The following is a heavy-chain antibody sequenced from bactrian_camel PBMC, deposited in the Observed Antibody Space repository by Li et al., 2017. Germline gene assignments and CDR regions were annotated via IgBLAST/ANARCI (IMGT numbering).Heavy chain of an antibody. V-gene: IGHV3S55*01. Sequence: HVQLVESGGGSVQVGGSLRLSCVASVDTIGRYCMGWFRQIPDKEREGVAGIESDGSTSYADSVKGRFTVSQDNAKNTLYLQMNVLKPEDTAMYYCAARLRCYRDHVILSAPFDYWGQGTQVTVS. D-gene: IGHD4*01. CDR1: VDTIGRYC. J-gene: IGHJ4*01. CDR3: AARLRCYRDHVILSAPFDY. CDR2: IESDGST.